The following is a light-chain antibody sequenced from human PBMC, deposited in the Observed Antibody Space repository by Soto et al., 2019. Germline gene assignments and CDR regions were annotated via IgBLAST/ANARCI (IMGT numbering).Light chain of an antibody. V-gene: IGLV1-51*01. Sequence: QSVLTQPPSVSAAPGQKVTISCSGNTSNIGSNYVSWYQQFPGTAPRLLIYDNNERPSGIPDRFSGSKAGTSATLGITGLQTEDEADYCCGTWDSILRAVIFGGGTKLTVL. CDR2: DNN. J-gene: IGLJ2*01. CDR3: GTWDSILRAVI. CDR1: TSNIGSNY.